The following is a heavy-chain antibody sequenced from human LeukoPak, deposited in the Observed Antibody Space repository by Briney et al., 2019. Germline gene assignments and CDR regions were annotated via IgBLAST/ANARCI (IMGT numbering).Heavy chain of an antibody. D-gene: IGHD3-22*01. CDR2: IRYDGSNK. CDR3: AEDQNYYDSSGSQGVSDY. CDR1: GFTFSSYG. J-gene: IGHJ4*02. V-gene: IGHV3-30*02. Sequence: GGSLRLSCAASGFTFSSYGMHWVRQAPGKGLEWVAFIRYDGSNKYYADSVKGRFTISRDNSKNTLYLQMNSLRAEDTAVYYCAEDQNYYDSSGSQGVSDYWGQGTLVTVSS.